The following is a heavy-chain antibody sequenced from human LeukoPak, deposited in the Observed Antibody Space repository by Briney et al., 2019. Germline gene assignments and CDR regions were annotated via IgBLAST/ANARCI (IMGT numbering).Heavy chain of an antibody. V-gene: IGHV3-74*01. J-gene: IGHJ4*02. Sequence: GGSLKLSCAASGFTFSSYWMHWVRQAPGKGLVWVSRINSDGSSTSYADSVKGRFTISRDNAKNTLYLQMNSLRAEDTAVDYCARGDCSSTSCYAFDYWGQGTLVTVSS. CDR3: ARGDCSSTSCYAFDY. CDR2: INSDGSST. CDR1: GFTFSSYW. D-gene: IGHD2-2*01.